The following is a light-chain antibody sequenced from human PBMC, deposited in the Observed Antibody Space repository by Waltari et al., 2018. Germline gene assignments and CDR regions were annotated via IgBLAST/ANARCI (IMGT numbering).Light chain of an antibody. CDR3: QHYKNLPVS. CDR1: QSVSIY. Sequence: IVLTRSPGTLSLSPGERATLSCRASQSVSIYLAWYQQKPGQAPRLLIYHTSTRATGIPDRFSGSGSGTDFSLTISGLEPEDFAVYYCQHYKNLPVSFGQGTRVEIK. V-gene: IGKV3-20*01. J-gene: IGKJ1*01. CDR2: HTS.